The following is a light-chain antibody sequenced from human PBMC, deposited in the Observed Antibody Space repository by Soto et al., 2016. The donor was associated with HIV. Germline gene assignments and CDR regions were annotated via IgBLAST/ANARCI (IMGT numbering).Light chain of an antibody. CDR1: KLGDKY. CDR3: QAWDSTIGGV. J-gene: IGLJ1*01. V-gene: IGLV3-1*01. CDR2: QDN. Sequence: SYDLTQAPSVSVSPGQTASITCSGDKLGDKYVCWYQQKPGQSPVLVIYQDNERPSGIPERFSGSNSGNTATLTISGTQAIDEAEYYCQAWDSTIGGVFGTGTKVTVL.